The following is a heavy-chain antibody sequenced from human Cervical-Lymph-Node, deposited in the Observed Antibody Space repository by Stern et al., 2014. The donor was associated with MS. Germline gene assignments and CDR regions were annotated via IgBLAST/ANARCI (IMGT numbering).Heavy chain of an antibody. V-gene: IGHV1-18*04. J-gene: IGHJ4*02. D-gene: IGHD3-22*01. CDR3: ARDHYYDSSGYRYFDY. CDR1: GYTFTSYG. CDR2: IRAYNGNT. Sequence: QVQLEQSGAEVKKPGASVTVSCKASGYTFTSYGISWVRKAHGQGIEWMGWIRAYNGNTNYAQKLQGRVTMTTDTSTSTAYMELSSLRSDDTAVYYCARDHYYDSSGYRYFDYWGQGTLVTVSS.